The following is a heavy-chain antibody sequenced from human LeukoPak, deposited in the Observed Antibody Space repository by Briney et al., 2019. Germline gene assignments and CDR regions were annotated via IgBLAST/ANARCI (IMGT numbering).Heavy chain of an antibody. CDR3: ARTLRPYWYSGSHDAFDI. J-gene: IGHJ3*02. CDR1: GYTFTSYD. V-gene: IGHV1-8*03. CDR2: MNPNSGNI. Sequence: ASVKVSCKASGYTFTSYDINWVRQATGQGLEWMGWMNPNSGNIGYAQKFQGRVTITRKTSISTAYMELSSLRSEDTAVYNCARTLRPYWYSGSHDAFDIWNQGTMVTVSS. D-gene: IGHD1-26*01.